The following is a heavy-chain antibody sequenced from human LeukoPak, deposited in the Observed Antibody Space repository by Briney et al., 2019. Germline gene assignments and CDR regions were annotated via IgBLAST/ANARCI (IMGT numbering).Heavy chain of an antibody. V-gene: IGHV3-43D*03. Sequence: PGGSLRLSCEASGFTFDDYAMHWVRHAPGKGLEWVSLISWDGGNTYYADSVKGRFTISRDNSKNSLYLQMNSLRAEDTALYYCAKDNRVGSWVGYFDYWGQGTLVTVSS. J-gene: IGHJ4*02. CDR2: ISWDGGNT. CDR3: AKDNRVGSWVGYFDY. CDR1: GFTFDDYA. D-gene: IGHD2-15*01.